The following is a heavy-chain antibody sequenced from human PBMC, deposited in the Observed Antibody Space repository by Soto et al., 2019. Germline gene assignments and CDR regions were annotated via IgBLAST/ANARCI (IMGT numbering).Heavy chain of an antibody. D-gene: IGHD3-9*01. CDR2: IYHSGST. CDR1: GGSISSGGYS. V-gene: IGHV4-30-2*01. J-gene: IGHJ5*02. CDR3: ARDYYDILTGYYGFDP. Sequence: SETLSLTCAVSGGSISSGGYSWSWIRQPPGKGLEWIGYIYHSGSTYYNPSLKRRVTISVDRSKNQFSLKLSSVTAADTAVYYCARDYYDILTGYYGFDPWGQGTLVTV.